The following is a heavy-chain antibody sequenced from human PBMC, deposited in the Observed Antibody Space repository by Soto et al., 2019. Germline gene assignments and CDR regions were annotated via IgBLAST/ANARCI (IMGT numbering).Heavy chain of an antibody. CDR2: IKQDGSEK. D-gene: IGHD2-21*02. V-gene: IGHV3-7*01. J-gene: IGHJ6*02. CDR1: GFTFSSYW. CDR3: ARETAITDYYYYGMDV. Sequence: SGGSLRLSCAAAGFTFSSYWMSWVRQAPGKGLEWVANIKQDGSEKYYVDSVKGRFTISGDNAKNSLYLQMNSLRAEDTAVYYCARETAITDYYYYGMDVWGQGTTVTVSS.